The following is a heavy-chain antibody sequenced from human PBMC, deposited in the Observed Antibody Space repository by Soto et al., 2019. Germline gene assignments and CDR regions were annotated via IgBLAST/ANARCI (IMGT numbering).Heavy chain of an antibody. CDR3: AREGAGEFWSQSYGMDV. CDR1: GGSISSGGYY. CDR2: IYYSGST. V-gene: IGHV4-31*03. J-gene: IGHJ6*02. D-gene: IGHD3-16*01. Sequence: TLSLTCTVSGGSISSGGYYWSWIRQHPGKGLEWIGYIYYSGSTYYNPSLKSRVTISVDTSKNQFSLKLTSVTAADTAVYYCAREGAGEFWSQSYGMDVWGQGTTVTVSS.